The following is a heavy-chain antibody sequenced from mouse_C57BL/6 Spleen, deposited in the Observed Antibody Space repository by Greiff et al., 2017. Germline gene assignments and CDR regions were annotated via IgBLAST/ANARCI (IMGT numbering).Heavy chain of an antibody. CDR2: IYPRSGNT. J-gene: IGHJ2*01. Sequence: QVQLQQSGAELARPGASVKLSCKASGYTFTSYGISWVKQRTGQGLEWIGEIYPRSGNTYYNEKFKGKATLTADKSSSTAYMELRSLTSEDSAVYFCSSDYYGSSYGSYYFDYWGQGTTLTVSS. CDR3: SSDYYGSSYGSYYFDY. V-gene: IGHV1-81*01. D-gene: IGHD1-1*01. CDR1: GYTFTSYG.